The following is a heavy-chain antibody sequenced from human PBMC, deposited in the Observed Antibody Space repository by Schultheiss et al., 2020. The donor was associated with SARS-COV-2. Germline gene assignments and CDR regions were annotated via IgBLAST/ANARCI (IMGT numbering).Heavy chain of an antibody. Sequence: GGSLRLSCAASGFTFDDYAMHWVRQAPGKGLEWVSGISWNSGSIGYADSVKGRFTISRDDSKNTLYLQMNSLRAEDTAVYYCAKDGGEDYWGQGTLVTVSS. V-gene: IGHV3-9*01. CDR1: GFTFDDYA. J-gene: IGHJ4*02. CDR3: AKDGGEDY. CDR2: ISWNSGSI.